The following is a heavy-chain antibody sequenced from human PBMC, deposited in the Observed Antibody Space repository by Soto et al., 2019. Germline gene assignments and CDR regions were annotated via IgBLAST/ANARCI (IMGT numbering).Heavy chain of an antibody. Sequence: GGSLRLSCAASGFTFSNAWMSWVRQDPGKGLEWVGRIKSKTDGGTTDYAAPVKGRFTISRDDSKNTLYLQMNSLKTEDTAVYYCTTIYIWGTPVHGHYWGQGTLVTVSS. V-gene: IGHV3-15*01. CDR3: TTIYIWGTPVHGHY. CDR1: GFTFSNAW. D-gene: IGHD3-16*01. CDR2: IKSKTDGGTT. J-gene: IGHJ4*02.